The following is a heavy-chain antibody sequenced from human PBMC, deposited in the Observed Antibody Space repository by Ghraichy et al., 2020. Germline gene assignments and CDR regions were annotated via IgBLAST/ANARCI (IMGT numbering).Heavy chain of an antibody. CDR1: GFPFIGHW. Sequence: LTCAASGFPFIGHWLRWVRQAPGKVLEWGANIIYVGSEKNYMDSRRCRFTLSRDNPKNSLYLHSHNLGAEDTVVYYCATYGSGSYYTFDHWGQGTLVSVFS. V-gene: IGHV3-7*01. CDR3: ATYGSGSYYTFDH. D-gene: IGHD3-10*01. J-gene: IGHJ4*02. CDR2: IIYVGSEK.